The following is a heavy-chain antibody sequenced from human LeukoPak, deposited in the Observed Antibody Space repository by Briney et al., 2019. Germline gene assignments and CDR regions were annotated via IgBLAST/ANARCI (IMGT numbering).Heavy chain of an antibody. CDR3: ARGPGATPFDY. V-gene: IGHV3-7*03. CDR2: IKQDGSEK. CDR1: GFTFTSYW. J-gene: IGHJ4*02. D-gene: IGHD1-26*01. Sequence: GGSLRLSCAASGFTFTSYWMSWVRQAPGKGLEWVANIKQDGSEKYYVDSVKGRFTISRDNAKNSLYLQMNSLRAEDTALYYCARGPGATPFDYWGQGTLVTVSS.